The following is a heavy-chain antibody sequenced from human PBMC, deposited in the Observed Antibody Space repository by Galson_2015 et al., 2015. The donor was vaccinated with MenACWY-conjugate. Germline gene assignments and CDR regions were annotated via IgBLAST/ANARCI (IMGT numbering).Heavy chain of an antibody. Sequence: SLRLSCAASGFTFSSYAMSWVRQAPGKGLELVSAISGRGGSTYYADSVKGRFTISRDNSKNTLYLQMNSLRAEDTAVYYCAKRPATYYYDSSGYYWFDYWGQGTLVTVSS. V-gene: IGHV3-23*01. CDR1: GFTFSSYA. CDR2: ISGRGGST. CDR3: AKRPATYYYDSSGYYWFDY. D-gene: IGHD3-22*01. J-gene: IGHJ4*02.